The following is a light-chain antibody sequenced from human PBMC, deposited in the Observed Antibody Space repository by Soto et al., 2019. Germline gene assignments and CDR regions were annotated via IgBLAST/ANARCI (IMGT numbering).Light chain of an antibody. CDR1: SSDVGGYNY. CDR3: SSYTSSGTPV. V-gene: IGLV2-14*01. Sequence: QSALTQPASVSGSPGQSITISCTETSSDVGGYNYLSWYQQHPGKAPKVMIYGVSNRPSGVSNRFSGSKSGNTASLTISGLQAEDEADYYCSSYTSSGTPVFGGGTKLTVL. J-gene: IGLJ3*02. CDR2: GVS.